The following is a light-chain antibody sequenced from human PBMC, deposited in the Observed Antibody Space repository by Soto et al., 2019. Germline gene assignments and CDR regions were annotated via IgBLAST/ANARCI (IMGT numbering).Light chain of an antibody. CDR3: AAWDDSLNAYV. J-gene: IGLJ1*01. V-gene: IGLV1-44*01. CDR1: NTNVGSNT. CDR2: SNN. Sequence: QSVLTQPPSASGTPGQMVTISCSGSNTNVGSNTVNWYQQLPGTAPKLLIYSNNQRPSGVPDRFSGSKSGTSASLAIIGLQSGDEADYYCAAWDDSLNAYVFATGTKVPVL.